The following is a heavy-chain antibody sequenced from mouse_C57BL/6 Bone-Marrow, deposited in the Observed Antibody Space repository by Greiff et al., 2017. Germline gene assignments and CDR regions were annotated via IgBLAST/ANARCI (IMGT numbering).Heavy chain of an antibody. Sequence: EVQLQQSGPELVKPGASVKISCKASGYSFTGYYMNWVKQSPEKSLEWIGEINPSTGGTTYNQKFKAKATLTVDKSSSTAYMQLKSLTSEDSAVYYCARRYYDYDGFDYWGQGTTLTVSS. CDR2: INPSTGGT. V-gene: IGHV1-42*01. CDR1: GYSFTGYY. J-gene: IGHJ2*01. D-gene: IGHD2-4*01. CDR3: ARRYYDYDGFDY.